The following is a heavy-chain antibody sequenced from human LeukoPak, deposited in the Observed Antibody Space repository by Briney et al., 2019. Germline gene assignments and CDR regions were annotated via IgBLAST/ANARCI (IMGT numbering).Heavy chain of an antibody. Sequence: SETLSLTCSVSGGSISSDSYYWAWIRQPPGKGLEWIASIYYSGSTYYNPSLKSRVTISVDTSRNQFSLKLSSVTAADTAVYYCASLAVAGLSEGYWGQGTLVIVSS. D-gene: IGHD6-19*01. CDR2: IYYSGST. CDR1: GGSISSDSYY. J-gene: IGHJ4*02. V-gene: IGHV4-39*01. CDR3: ASLAVAGLSEGY.